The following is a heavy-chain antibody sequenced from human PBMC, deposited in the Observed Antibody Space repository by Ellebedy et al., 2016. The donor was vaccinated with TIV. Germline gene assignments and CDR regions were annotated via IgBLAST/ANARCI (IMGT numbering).Heavy chain of an antibody. V-gene: IGHV3-23*01. CDR1: EFTFSTFA. J-gene: IGHJ4*02. D-gene: IGHD2-15*01. CDR2: ISGSGNTT. Sequence: GESLKISCAASEFTFSTFAMNWVRQAPGKGLEWVSTISGSGNTTYYADSVTGRFTVTRDNSKNTLYLQMNSLRPKDTAIYYCAKMSWWGGFDYWGQGSLVTVSS. CDR3: AKMSWWGGFDY.